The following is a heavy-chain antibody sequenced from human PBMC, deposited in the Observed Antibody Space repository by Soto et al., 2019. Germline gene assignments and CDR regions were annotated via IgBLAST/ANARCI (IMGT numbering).Heavy chain of an antibody. CDR3: ALRSMAVVPEY. Sequence: QVQLQESGPGLVKPSETLSLTCAVSGDSISSYYCMWIRQPPGKGLESIGYMYYGRSANYNPSLKSRVTLSVDTSTNPCSLTLSSLTAADTAVYYCALRSMAVVPEYWGQGTLVTVSS. CDR2: MYYGRSA. D-gene: IGHD3-22*01. CDR1: GDSISSYY. V-gene: IGHV4-59*01. J-gene: IGHJ4*02.